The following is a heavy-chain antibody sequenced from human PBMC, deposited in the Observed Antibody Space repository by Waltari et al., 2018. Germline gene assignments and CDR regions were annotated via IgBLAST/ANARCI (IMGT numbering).Heavy chain of an antibody. Sequence: EVQLVESGGGLVQPGRSLRLSCAASGFTFDDYAMNWVRQAPGKGLEWVSGISWNSGSIGYADSVKGRFTISRDNAKNSLYLQMNSLRAEDTALYYCAKGGGSSWYYFDYWGQGTLVTVSS. CDR2: ISWNSGSI. J-gene: IGHJ4*02. V-gene: IGHV3-9*01. D-gene: IGHD6-13*01. CDR3: AKGGGSSWYYFDY. CDR1: GFTFDDYA.